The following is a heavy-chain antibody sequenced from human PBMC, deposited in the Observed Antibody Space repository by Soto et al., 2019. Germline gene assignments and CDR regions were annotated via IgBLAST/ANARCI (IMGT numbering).Heavy chain of an antibody. Sequence: SQTLSLTCAISGDSVSSNSAAWNWLRQSPSRGLEWLGRTYYRSKWYNDYAVSVKSRITINPDTSKNQFSLQLNSVTPEDTAVYYCARSGNWHHSEYFPHWGQGTLVTVSS. CDR3: ARSGNWHHSEYFPH. CDR1: GDSVSSNSAA. V-gene: IGHV6-1*01. J-gene: IGHJ1*01. CDR2: TYYRSKWYN. D-gene: IGHD1-1*01.